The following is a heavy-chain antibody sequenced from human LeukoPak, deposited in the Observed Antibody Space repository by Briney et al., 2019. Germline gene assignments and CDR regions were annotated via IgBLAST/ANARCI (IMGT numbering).Heavy chain of an antibody. Sequence: SETLSLTCTVSGGSISSYYWSWIRQPPGKGLEWIGYIYYSGSTNYNPSLKSRVTISVDTSKNQFSLKLGSVTAADTAIYYCARVWGVYSGYEYYFDYWGRGTLVTVSS. CDR3: ARVWGVYSGYEYYFDY. J-gene: IGHJ4*02. D-gene: IGHD5-12*01. CDR2: IYYSGST. V-gene: IGHV4-59*01. CDR1: GGSISSYY.